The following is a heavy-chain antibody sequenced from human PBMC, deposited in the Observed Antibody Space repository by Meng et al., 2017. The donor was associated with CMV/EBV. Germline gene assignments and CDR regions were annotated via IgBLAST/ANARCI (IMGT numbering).Heavy chain of an antibody. D-gene: IGHD1-26*01. CDR3: ARGHGKWELLRDGMDV. CDR2: ISYDGSNK. Sequence: GESLKISCAASGFTFSSYGMHWVRQAPGKGLEWVAVISYDGSNKYYADSVKGRFTISRDNSKNTLYLQMNSLRAEDTAVYYCARGHGKWELLRDGMDVWGQGTTVTVSS. J-gene: IGHJ6*02. CDR1: GFTFSSYG. V-gene: IGHV3-30*19.